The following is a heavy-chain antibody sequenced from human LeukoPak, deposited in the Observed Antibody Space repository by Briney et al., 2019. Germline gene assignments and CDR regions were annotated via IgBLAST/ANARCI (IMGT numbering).Heavy chain of an antibody. Sequence: SETLSLTCTVSGGSITSYYWSWIRQPTGKGLEWIGYIYYSGSTNYNPSLKSRVTISVDTSKNQFSLKLSSVTAADTAVYYCARGGVNYKIAGPWGQGALVTVSS. D-gene: IGHD3-10*01. CDR1: GGSITSYY. V-gene: IGHV4-59*01. J-gene: IGHJ5*02. CDR2: IYYSGST. CDR3: ARGGVNYKIAGP.